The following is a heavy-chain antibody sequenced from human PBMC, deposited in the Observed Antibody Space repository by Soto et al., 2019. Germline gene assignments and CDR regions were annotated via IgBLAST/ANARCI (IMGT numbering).Heavy chain of an antibody. CDR1: GYTFSGYY. CDR3: ARPFSKDSSGCYYFDY. V-gene: IGHV1-2*02. J-gene: IGHJ4*02. Sequence: ASVKVSCKASGYTFSGYYMHWVRQAPGQGIEWMGWINPNSGGTNYAQKFQGRVTMARDTSISTAYMELSRLRSDDTAVYYCARPFSKDSSGCYYFDYWGQGTLVTVSS. D-gene: IGHD3-22*01. CDR2: INPNSGGT.